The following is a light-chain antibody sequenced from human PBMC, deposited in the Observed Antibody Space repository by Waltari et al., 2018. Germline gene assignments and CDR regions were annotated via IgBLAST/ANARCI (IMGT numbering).Light chain of an antibody. J-gene: IGLJ1*01. CDR1: SSDAGNYNY. V-gene: IGLV2-14*01. CDR2: GVS. Sequence: QSALTQPASVSGSPGQSITIPCTGPSSDAGNYNYVSWYQKHPGKFPKLIISGVSKRPSGVSNRFSGSNSGNTASLTISGLQAEDEADYYCSSYTGGSTFYVFGTGTKVAVL. CDR3: SSYTGGSTFYV.